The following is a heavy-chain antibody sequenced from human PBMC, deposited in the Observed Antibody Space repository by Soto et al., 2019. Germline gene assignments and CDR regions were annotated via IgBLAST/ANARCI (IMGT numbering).Heavy chain of an antibody. Sequence: QVQLQESGPGPVKPSETLSLTCTVSGGSINSGPYYWGWMRPPPGKGVEWIGFIYYSGSAYYNPSLKSRVTISIDTSKNQFSLKLTSVTAADTAVFYCARHGVDYGDYASYYYYGMDVWGRGTTVTVSS. V-gene: IGHV4-39*01. CDR2: IYYSGSA. CDR3: ARHGVDYGDYASYYYYGMDV. D-gene: IGHD4-17*01. CDR1: GGSINSGPYY. J-gene: IGHJ6*02.